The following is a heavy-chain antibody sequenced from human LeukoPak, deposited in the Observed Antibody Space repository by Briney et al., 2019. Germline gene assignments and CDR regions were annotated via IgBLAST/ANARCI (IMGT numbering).Heavy chain of an antibody. CDR2: ISGSGAGT. Sequence: QAGGSLRLSCAASGFTFRTYGMSWVRQAQGKGLEWVSSISGSGAGTYYADSVQGRFTISRDNSKNTLYLQMNSLRAEDTAVYYCAKDWALDYYDSRDRNYFDYWGQGTLVTVSS. V-gene: IGHV3-23*01. D-gene: IGHD3-22*01. J-gene: IGHJ4*02. CDR3: AKDWALDYYDSRDRNYFDY. CDR1: GFTFRTYG.